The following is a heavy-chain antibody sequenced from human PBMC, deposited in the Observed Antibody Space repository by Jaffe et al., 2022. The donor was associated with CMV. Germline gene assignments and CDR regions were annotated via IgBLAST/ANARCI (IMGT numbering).Heavy chain of an antibody. CDR3: ASHEPYYDFWSGRYYYYYYMDV. CDR2: ISSSSSYT. V-gene: IGHV3-11*06. D-gene: IGHD3-3*01. CDR1: GFTFSDYY. Sequence: QVQLVESGGGLVKPGGSLRLSCAASGFTFSDYYMSWIRQAPGKGLEWVSYISSSSSYTNYADSVKGRFTISRDNAKNSLYLQMNSLRAEDTAVYYCASHEPYYDFWSGRYYYYYYMDVWGKGTTVTVSS. J-gene: IGHJ6*03.